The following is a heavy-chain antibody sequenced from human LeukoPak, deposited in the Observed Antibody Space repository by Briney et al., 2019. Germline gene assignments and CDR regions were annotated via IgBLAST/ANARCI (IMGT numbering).Heavy chain of an antibody. CDR2: INHNGNVN. D-gene: IGHD3-16*01. J-gene: IGHJ6*04. V-gene: IGHV3-7*03. CDR1: GFTFSSYW. Sequence: GGSLRLSCAASGFTFSSYWMNWARQAPGKGLEWVASINHNGNVNYYVDSVKGRFTISRDNAKNSLYLQMSNLRAEDPAVYFCGGGGGLDVWGKGATVTFSS. CDR3: GGGGGLDV.